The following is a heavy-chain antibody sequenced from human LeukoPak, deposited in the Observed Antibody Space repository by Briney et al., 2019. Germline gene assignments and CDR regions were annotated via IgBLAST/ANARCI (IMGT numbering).Heavy chain of an antibody. J-gene: IGHJ4*02. D-gene: IGHD5-12*01. CDR1: GFTVRNTY. CDR2: IYSGGGT. CDR3: ARDQSGYDFGFDY. Sequence: GGSLRLSCAASGFTVRNTYMNWVRQAPGKGLEWVSVIYSGGGTYYADSVKGRFTVSRDNSKNTLYLQMNSLRVEDTAVYYCARDQSGYDFGFDYWGQGTLVTVSS. V-gene: IGHV3-66*01.